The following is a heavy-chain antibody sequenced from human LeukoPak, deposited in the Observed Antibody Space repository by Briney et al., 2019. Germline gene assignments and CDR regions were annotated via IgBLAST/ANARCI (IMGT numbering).Heavy chain of an antibody. CDR3: ARAFRGAFDY. CDR2: ISSSSSYI. D-gene: IGHD3-10*01. J-gene: IGHJ4*02. CDR1: GFSFSNYS. V-gene: IGHV3-21*01. Sequence: PGGSLRLSCAASGFSFSNYSLNWVRQAPGKGLEWVSSISSSSSYIYYADSMKGRFTISRDNAKNSLYLQMNSLRAEDTAVYYCARAFRGAFDYWGQGTLVTVSS.